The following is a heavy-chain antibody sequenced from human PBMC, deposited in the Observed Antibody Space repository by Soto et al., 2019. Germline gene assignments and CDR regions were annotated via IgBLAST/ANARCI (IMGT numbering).Heavy chain of an antibody. J-gene: IGHJ4*02. Sequence: PGGSLRLSCAASGFTFSSYSMTWVRPAPGKGLEWVSSISSSTSYIYYADSLKGRFTISRDNAKSSLYLQMNSLRAEDTAVYYCAREGYSYGKIFDYWGQGTLVTVSS. CDR3: AREGYSYGKIFDY. D-gene: IGHD5-18*01. CDR2: ISSSTSYI. V-gene: IGHV3-21*01. CDR1: GFTFSSYS.